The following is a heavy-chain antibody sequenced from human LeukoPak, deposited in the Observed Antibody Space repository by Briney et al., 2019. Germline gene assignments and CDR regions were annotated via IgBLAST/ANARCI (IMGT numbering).Heavy chain of an antibody. V-gene: IGHV3-15*01. Sequence: GGSLRLSCVASGFTFTNAWMSWVRQAPGKGLAWVGHIKSKTDGGTTDYAAPVKGRFIISRDDSKHTLYLQMNSLKTDDTAVYYCTKYDTSVNFDYWGQGTLVTVSS. CDR2: IKSKTDGGTT. D-gene: IGHD3-22*01. CDR3: TKYDTSVNFDY. CDR1: GFTFTNAW. J-gene: IGHJ4*02.